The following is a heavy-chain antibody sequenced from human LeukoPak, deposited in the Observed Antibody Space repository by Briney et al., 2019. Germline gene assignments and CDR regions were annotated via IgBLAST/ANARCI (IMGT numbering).Heavy chain of an antibody. CDR2: ISGSGGRT. J-gene: IGHJ3*02. CDR1: GFTFSSYG. D-gene: IGHD4-23*01. V-gene: IGHV3-23*01. CDR3: ARDPLQTTVVSSDAFDI. Sequence: GGSLRLSCAASGFTFSSYGMSWVRQAPGKGLEWVSGISGSGGRTYYADFVKGRFTISRDNAKNSLYLQMNSLRAEDTAVYYCARDPLQTTVVSSDAFDIWGQGTMVTVSS.